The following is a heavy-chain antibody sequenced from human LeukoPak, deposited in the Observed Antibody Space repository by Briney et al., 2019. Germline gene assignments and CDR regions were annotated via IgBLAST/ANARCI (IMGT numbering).Heavy chain of an antibody. V-gene: IGHV3-7*01. CDR3: ARGGSNYYYYGMDV. D-gene: IGHD1-26*01. CDR1: GLTFISYW. J-gene: IGHJ6*02. Sequence: PGGSLRLSCAASGLTFISYWMSWVRQAPGKGLEWVANIKQDGSEKYYVDSVKGRFTISRDNAKNSLYLQMNSLRAEDTAVYYCARGGSNYYYYGMDVWGQGTTVTVSS. CDR2: IKQDGSEK.